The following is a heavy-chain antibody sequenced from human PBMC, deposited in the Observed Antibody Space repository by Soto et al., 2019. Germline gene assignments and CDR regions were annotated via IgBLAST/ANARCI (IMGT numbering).Heavy chain of an antibody. J-gene: IGHJ6*02. D-gene: IGHD6-19*01. Sequence: EVQVVESGGGLVKPGGSLRLSCAASGFSFKTYNMNWVRQAPGKGLEWVSSISGSGSDIFYADSVKGRFTITRDNARNSVYLEMKSLRGEDTAVYYCARDGPVAGKIDYAGMDVWGQVTTVTVSS. CDR3: ARDGPVAGKIDYAGMDV. V-gene: IGHV3-21*01. CDR2: ISGSGSDI. CDR1: GFSFKTYN.